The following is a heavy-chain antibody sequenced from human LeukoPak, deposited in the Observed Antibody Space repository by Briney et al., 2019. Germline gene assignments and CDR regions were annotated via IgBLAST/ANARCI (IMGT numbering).Heavy chain of an antibody. CDR1: GFTFSSYN. D-gene: IGHD3-9*01. J-gene: IGHJ4*02. Sequence: GGSLRLSCAASGFTFSSYNMNWVRQAPGKGLEWVSSISSSSSYIYYADSVKGRFTISRDNARNSLYLQMNSLRAEDTAIYYCASPRRRYFDCPFDYWGQGTPVTVPS. CDR3: ASPRRRYFDCPFDY. V-gene: IGHV3-21*01. CDR2: ISSSSSYI.